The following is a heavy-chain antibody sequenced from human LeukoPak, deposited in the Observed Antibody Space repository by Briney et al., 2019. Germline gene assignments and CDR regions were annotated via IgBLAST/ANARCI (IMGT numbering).Heavy chain of an antibody. CDR3: AGTPYIWGSDRSFDY. J-gene: IGHJ4*02. CDR1: GGSFSDYY. D-gene: IGHD3-16*02. V-gene: IGHV4-34*01. Sequence: SETLSLTCAVYGGSFSDYYWSWIRQPPGKGLEWIGEINHSGSTNYNPFLKSRVTISVETSKNQFSLKLNSVTAADTAVYYCAGTPYIWGSDRSFDYWGQGTLVTVSS. CDR2: INHSGST.